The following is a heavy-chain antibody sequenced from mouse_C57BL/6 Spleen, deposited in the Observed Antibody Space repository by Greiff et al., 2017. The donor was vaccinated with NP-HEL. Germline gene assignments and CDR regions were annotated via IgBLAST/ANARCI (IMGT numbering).Heavy chain of an antibody. CDR3: ARSGGSSYCAMDY. D-gene: IGHD1-1*01. CDR1: GYTFTSYW. CDR2: IDPSDSYT. Sequence: QVQLQQPGAELVMPGASVKLSCKASGYTFTSYWMHWVKQRPGQGLEWIGEIDPSDSYTNYNQKFKGKSTLTVDTSSSTAYMQLSSLTSEDSAVYYCARSGGSSYCAMDYWGQGTSVTVSS. V-gene: IGHV1-69*01. J-gene: IGHJ4*01.